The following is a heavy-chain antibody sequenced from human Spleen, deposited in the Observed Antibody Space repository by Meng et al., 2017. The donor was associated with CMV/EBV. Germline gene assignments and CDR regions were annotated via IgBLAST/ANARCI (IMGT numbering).Heavy chain of an antibody. J-gene: IGHJ5*02. Sequence: GESLKISCAASGFTFSSYEMNWVRQAPGKGLEWVSYIGSSGSSIYYADSVKGRFTISRDNAKNSLYLQMNSLRAEDTAVYYCARKRAGVVGWFDPWGQGTLVTVSS. V-gene: IGHV3-48*03. CDR2: IGSSGSSI. CDR1: GFTFSSYE. D-gene: IGHD2-21*01. CDR3: ARKRAGVVGWFDP.